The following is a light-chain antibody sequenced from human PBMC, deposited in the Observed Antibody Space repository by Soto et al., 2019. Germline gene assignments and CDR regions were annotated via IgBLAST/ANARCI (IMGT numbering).Light chain of an antibody. CDR2: EVS. CDR3: CSYAGSRNV. J-gene: IGLJ1*01. V-gene: IGLV2-23*02. CDR1: SSDVGSYNL. Sequence: HSALTQPASVSGSPGQSITISCTGTSSDVGSYNLVSWYQQHPGKAPKLMIYEVSKRPSGVSNRFSGSKSGNTASLTISGLQAEDEADYYCCSYAGSRNVFGTGTKLTVL.